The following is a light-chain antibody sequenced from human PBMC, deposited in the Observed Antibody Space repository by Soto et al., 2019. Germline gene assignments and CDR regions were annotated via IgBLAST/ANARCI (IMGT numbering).Light chain of an antibody. CDR2: DAS. J-gene: IGKJ5*01. V-gene: IGKV1-33*01. CDR3: QQYENLPT. Sequence: DIQMTQSPSSLSASVVDRVTITSQASQNISNYLNWYQQKPGRAPKPLIYDASNLEAGVPSRFRGSGSGTDFTFTISRLQPEDIATYYCQQYENLPTFGQGTRLEIK. CDR1: QNISNY.